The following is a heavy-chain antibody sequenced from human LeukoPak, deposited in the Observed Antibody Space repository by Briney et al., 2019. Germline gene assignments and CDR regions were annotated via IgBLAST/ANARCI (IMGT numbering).Heavy chain of an antibody. J-gene: IGHJ5*02. CDR3: ARDRGWVLPTLNWFDP. V-gene: IGHV1-69*05. CDR2: IIPIFGTA. CDR1: GGTFSSYA. D-gene: IGHD1-26*01. Sequence: ASVKVSCKASGGTFSSYAISWVRQAPGQGLEWMGGIIPIFGTANYAQKLQGRVTMTTDTSTSTAYMELRSLRSDDTAVYYCARDRGWVLPTLNWFDPWGQGTLVTVSS.